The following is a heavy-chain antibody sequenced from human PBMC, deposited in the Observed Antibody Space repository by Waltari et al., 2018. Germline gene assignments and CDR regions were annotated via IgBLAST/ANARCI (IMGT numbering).Heavy chain of an antibody. D-gene: IGHD4-17*01. Sequence: QVQLNQWGAGVLKPSETLSLTCAVYGESFSDHFWPWIRQPPGKGLEWIGQMNHRGSGTYNPSLKNRVTISVDTSMNQFSLMMTALTAADTAVYYCARAPSFHYGVFSVPLTLDYWSQGTMVFVSS. CDR1: GESFSDHF. V-gene: IGHV4-34*01. CDR2: MNHRGSG. J-gene: IGHJ3*01. CDR3: ARAPSFHYGVFSVPLTLDY.